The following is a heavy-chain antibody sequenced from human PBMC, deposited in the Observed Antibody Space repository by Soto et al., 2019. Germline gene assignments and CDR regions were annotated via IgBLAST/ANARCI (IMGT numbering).Heavy chain of an antibody. J-gene: IGHJ4*02. CDR2: IYYSGST. V-gene: IGHV4-61*01. Sequence: SETLSLTCTVSGGSVSSRSYYWSWIRQPPGKGLEWIGYIYYSGSTDYNPSLKSRVTILVDMSKNQFSLKLRSVTAADTAVYYCARERTGDPTFFDYWGQGTPVTVSS. CDR3: ARERTGDPTFFDY. CDR1: GGSVSSRSYY. D-gene: IGHD1-1*01.